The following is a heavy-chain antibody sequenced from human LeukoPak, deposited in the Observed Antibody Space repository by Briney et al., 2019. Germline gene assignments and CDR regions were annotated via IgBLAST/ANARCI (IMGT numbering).Heavy chain of an antibody. CDR2: IYVTGST. CDR3: ARHIGGGIEDMDV. CDR1: GGSIGTYY. D-gene: IGHD3-16*02. V-gene: IGHV4-59*08. Sequence: SETLSLTCIVSGGSIGTYYWSWIRQSPGKGLEWIGYIYVTGSTRYNPYLQSRVTISVDTSRNQFFLKMSSVTATDTAVYYCARHIGGGIEDMDVWGTGTKVTVSS. J-gene: IGHJ6*03.